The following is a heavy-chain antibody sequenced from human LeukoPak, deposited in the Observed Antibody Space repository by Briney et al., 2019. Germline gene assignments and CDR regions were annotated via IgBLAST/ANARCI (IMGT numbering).Heavy chain of an antibody. CDR2: ISSSSSYI. D-gene: IGHD3-9*01. CDR1: GFTFSSYS. V-gene: IGHV3-21*01. CDR3: ARDPRLRYFDWLSSYYFDY. Sequence: GGSLRLSCAASGFTFSSYSMNWVRQAPGKGLEWVSSISSSSSYIYYADSVKGPFTISRDNAKNSLYLQMNSLRAEDTAVYYCARDPRLRYFDWLSSYYFDYWGQGTLVTVSS. J-gene: IGHJ4*02.